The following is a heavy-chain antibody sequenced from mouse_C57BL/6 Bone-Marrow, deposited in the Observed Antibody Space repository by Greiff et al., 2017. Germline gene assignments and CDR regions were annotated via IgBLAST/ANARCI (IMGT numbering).Heavy chain of an antibody. V-gene: IGHV1-53*01. J-gene: IGHJ2*01. Sequence: QVQLQQPGTELVKPGASVKLSCKASGYTFTSYWMHWVKQRPGQGLEWIGNINPSNGGTNYNEKLKSKATLTVDKASSTAYMQLSSLTSEDSVVSYCASTPPITTVVAPLGYWGQGTTLTVSS. CDR2: INPSNGGT. D-gene: IGHD1-1*01. CDR3: ASTPPITTVVAPLGY. CDR1: GYTFTSYW.